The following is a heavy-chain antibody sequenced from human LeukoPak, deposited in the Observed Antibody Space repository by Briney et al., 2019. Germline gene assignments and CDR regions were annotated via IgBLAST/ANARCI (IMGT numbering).Heavy chain of an antibody. D-gene: IGHD3-16*01. J-gene: IGHJ4*02. CDR1: GGSISSGANY. V-gene: IGHV4-30-2*02. Sequence: PSETLSLTCTVSGGSISSGANYWSWIRQPPGRGLEWIGYISHSESAYYSPSLESRITISVDRSKNQFSLKLKSVTAADTAVYYCASLAGPSYYFDYWGQGTLVTVSS. CDR2: ISHSESA. CDR3: ASLAGPSYYFDY.